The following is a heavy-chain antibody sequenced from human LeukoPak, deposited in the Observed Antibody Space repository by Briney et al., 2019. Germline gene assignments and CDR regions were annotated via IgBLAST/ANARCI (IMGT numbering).Heavy chain of an antibody. D-gene: IGHD6-19*01. CDR3: ARGAVAEFDY. Sequence: SQTLSLTCAISGDSVSSKIVAWNWIRPSPSRGLEWLGRTYYRSKWYYDYAVSMKSRITINPDTSKNQFSLQLNSVAPEDTAVYYCARGAVAEFDYWGQGTLVTVSS. V-gene: IGHV6-1*01. J-gene: IGHJ4*02. CDR2: TYYRSKWYY. CDR1: GDSVSSKIVA.